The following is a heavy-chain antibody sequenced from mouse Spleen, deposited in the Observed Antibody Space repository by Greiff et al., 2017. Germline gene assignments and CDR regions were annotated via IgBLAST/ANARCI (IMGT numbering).Heavy chain of an antibody. Sequence: VQLQQSGPELVKPGASVKISCKASGYSFTGYYMNWVKQSPEKSLEWIGEINPSTGGTTYNQKFKAKATLTVDKSSSTAYMQLKSLTSEDSAVYYCASLRYLYYYAMDYWGQGTSVTVSS. V-gene: IGHV1-42*01. CDR1: GYSFTGYY. J-gene: IGHJ4*01. D-gene: IGHD1-1*01. CDR2: INPSTGGT. CDR3: ASLRYLYYYAMDY.